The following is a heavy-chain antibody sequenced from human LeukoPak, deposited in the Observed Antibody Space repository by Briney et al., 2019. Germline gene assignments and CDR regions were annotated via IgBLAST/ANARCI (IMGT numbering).Heavy chain of an antibody. Sequence: SQTLSLTCTVSGGSISSGSYYWSWIRQPAGKGLEWIGRIYTSGSTNYNPSLKSRVTISVDTSKNQFSLKLSSVTAADTAVYYCARYRYYGGNAFDIWGQGTMVTVSS. V-gene: IGHV4-61*02. D-gene: IGHD4-23*01. J-gene: IGHJ3*02. CDR3: ARYRYYGGNAFDI. CDR1: GGSISSGSYY. CDR2: IYTSGST.